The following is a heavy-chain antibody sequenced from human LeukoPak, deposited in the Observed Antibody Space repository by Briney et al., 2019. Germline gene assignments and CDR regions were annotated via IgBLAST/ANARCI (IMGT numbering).Heavy chain of an antibody. J-gene: IGHJ4*02. CDR1: GFTFSSYD. D-gene: IGHD6-19*01. CDR3: ARDQAWLDY. CDR2: IGTAGDT. Sequence: GGSLRLSCAASGFTFSSYDMHWVRQATGKGLEWVSAIGTAGDTYYPGSVKGRFTISRDNSKNTLYLQMNSLRAEDTAVYYCARDQAWLDYWGQGTLVTVSS. V-gene: IGHV3-13*01.